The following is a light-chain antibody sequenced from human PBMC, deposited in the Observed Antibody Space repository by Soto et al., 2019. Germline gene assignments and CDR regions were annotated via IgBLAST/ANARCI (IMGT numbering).Light chain of an antibody. CDR2: DSS. CDR1: QSFSNN. Sequence: EIVLTQSPATLSLSPGERATLSCRASQSFSNNLAWYQQKPGQAPRLLIYDSSTRATGIPPRFSGSGSATDFTLTISSLEPADFAVYYCQQRGDWPRTFGQGTKVEIK. CDR3: QQRGDWPRT. V-gene: IGKV3-11*01. J-gene: IGKJ1*01.